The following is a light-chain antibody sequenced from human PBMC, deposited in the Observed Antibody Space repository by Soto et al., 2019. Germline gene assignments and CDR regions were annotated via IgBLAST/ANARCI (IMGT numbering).Light chain of an antibody. Sequence: QSALTQPRSVSGSPGQSVTISCTGTSSDVGGYNFASWYQQHPGKAPKLMIYDVSQRPSGVPDRFSGSKSGNTASLTISGLQDEDEADYYCCSYAGSHFLFGGGTKLTVL. J-gene: IGLJ2*01. CDR1: SSDVGGYNF. V-gene: IGLV2-11*01. CDR3: CSYAGSHFL. CDR2: DVS.